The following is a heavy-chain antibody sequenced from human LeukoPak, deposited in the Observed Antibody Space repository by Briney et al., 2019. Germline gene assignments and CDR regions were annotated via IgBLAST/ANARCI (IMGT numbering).Heavy chain of an antibody. CDR1: GGSLSSYY. D-gene: IGHD5-24*01. Sequence: SETLSLTCTVAGGSLSSYYWSWIRRPPGKGLEWIGYIYYSGSTNYNPSLKSRVTISVDTSKNQFSLKLSSVTAADTAVYYCARRQRWLQLQVDYWGQGTLVTVSS. V-gene: IGHV4-59*12. CDR2: IYYSGST. J-gene: IGHJ4*02. CDR3: ARRQRWLQLQVDY.